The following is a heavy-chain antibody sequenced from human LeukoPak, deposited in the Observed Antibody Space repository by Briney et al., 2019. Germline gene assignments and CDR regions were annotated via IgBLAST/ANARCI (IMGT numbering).Heavy chain of an antibody. CDR3: ARDWWYGDYSIGDN. J-gene: IGHJ4*02. CDR1: GYTFTSYG. CDR2: INAYNGNT. Sequence: VASVKVSCKASGYTFTSYGISWVRQAPGQGLEWMGWINAYNGNTNYAQKLQGRVTMTTDTSTSTVYMDLRSLTSDDTAVYYCARDWWYGDYSIGDNWGQGTLVTVSS. D-gene: IGHD4-17*01. V-gene: IGHV1-18*01.